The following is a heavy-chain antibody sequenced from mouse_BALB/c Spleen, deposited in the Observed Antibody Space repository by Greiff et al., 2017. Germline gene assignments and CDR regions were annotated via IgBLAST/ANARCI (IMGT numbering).Heavy chain of an antibody. Sequence: EVKLVESGGGLVQPGGSLKLSCAASGFTFSSYGMSWVRQTPDKRLELVATINSNGGSTYYPDSVKGRFTISRDNAKNTLYLLMSSLKSEDTAMYYCASDYGNYFDYWGQGTTLTVAS. J-gene: IGHJ2*01. CDR1: GFTFSSYG. D-gene: IGHD1-1*01. V-gene: IGHV5-6-3*01. CDR3: ASDYGNYFDY. CDR2: INSNGGST.